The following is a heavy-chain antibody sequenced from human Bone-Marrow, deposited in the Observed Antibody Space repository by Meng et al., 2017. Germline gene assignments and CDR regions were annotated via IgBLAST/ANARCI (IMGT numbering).Heavy chain of an antibody. Sequence: VEVVESGGGVVQPVRGLRLSCVASGLSFTDAWMWWVRQAPGKGLEWVGRIKRNSDGGTIDYAAPVKGRFTISRDDSKNTLYLQMDSLITEDTAVYFCATGAAAADHWGQGTLVTVSS. CDR2: IKRNSDGGTI. D-gene: IGHD6-13*01. V-gene: IGHV3-15*01. CDR1: GLSFTDAW. CDR3: ATGAAAADH. J-gene: IGHJ4*02.